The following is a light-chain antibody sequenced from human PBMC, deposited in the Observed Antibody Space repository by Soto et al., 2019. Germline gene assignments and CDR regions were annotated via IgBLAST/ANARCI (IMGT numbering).Light chain of an antibody. V-gene: IGKV3-20*01. Sequence: EIVLTQSPGTLSLSPGERATLSCRASQSVSSSYLAWYQQKPGQAPRLLMYGASSRATGIPDRFSGSGSGTDFTLNISRLEPEDFAVYYCQQYRSSQYTFGQGTKLEIK. CDR3: QQYRSSQYT. CDR1: QSVSSSY. J-gene: IGKJ2*01. CDR2: GAS.